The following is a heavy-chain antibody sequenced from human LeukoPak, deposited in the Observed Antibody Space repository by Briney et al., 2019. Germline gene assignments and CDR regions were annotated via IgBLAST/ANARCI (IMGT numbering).Heavy chain of an antibody. CDR3: AKVSPFYLVIRPGPDY. CDR2: ITGNGGST. CDR1: GFTFSSYA. D-gene: IGHD2-2*01. J-gene: IGHJ4*02. V-gene: IGHV3-23*01. Sequence: PGGSLRLSCAASGFTFSSYAMSWVRQAPGKGLEWVSTITGNGGSTYYADSMQDRLTISRDNSKNTLYLQMNSLRAEDTAVYYCAKVSPFYLVIRPGPDYWGQGTLVAVSS.